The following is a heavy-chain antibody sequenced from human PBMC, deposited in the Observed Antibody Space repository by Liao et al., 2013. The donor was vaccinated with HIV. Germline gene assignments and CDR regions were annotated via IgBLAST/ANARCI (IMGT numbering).Heavy chain of an antibody. D-gene: IGHD1-26*01. CDR1: GGSFSNDY. J-gene: IGHJ5*02. CDR3: ARAIWGLRGTYTQSWFDP. Sequence: QVQLQQWGAGLLKPSETLSLTCAVYGGSFSNDYWSWIRQPAGKGLEWIGRIYTSGSTNYNPSLKSRVTMSVDTSRNQFSLKLSSVTAADTAVYYCARAIWGLRGTYTQSWFDPWGQGTLVTVSS. CDR2: IYTSGST. V-gene: IGHV4-59*10.